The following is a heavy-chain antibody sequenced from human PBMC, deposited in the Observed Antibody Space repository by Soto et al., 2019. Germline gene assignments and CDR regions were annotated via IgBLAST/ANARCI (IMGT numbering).Heavy chain of an antibody. V-gene: IGHV4-31*03. CDR1: GGSISSGGYY. CDR2: IYYSGST. D-gene: IGHD6-13*01. CDR3: ARARSSSWSHYYYYGMDV. J-gene: IGHJ6*02. Sequence: SETLSLTCTVSGGSISSGGYYWSWIRQHPGKGPEWIGYIYYSGSTYYNPSLKSRVTISVDTSKNQFSLKLSSVTAADTAVYYCARARSSSWSHYYYYGMDVWGQGTTVTVSS.